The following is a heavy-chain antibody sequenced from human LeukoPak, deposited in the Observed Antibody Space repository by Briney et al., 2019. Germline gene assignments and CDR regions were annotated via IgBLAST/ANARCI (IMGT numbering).Heavy chain of an antibody. J-gene: IGHJ4*02. Sequence: PGGSLRLSCAASGFTFSSYAMSWVRQAPGKGLEWVSGISGSGGSTYYADSVKGRFTISRDNSKNTLYLQMNSLRAEDTALYYCAGRSVAGTPYYFDYWGQGTLVTVSS. D-gene: IGHD6-19*01. CDR1: GFTFSSYA. CDR2: ISGSGGST. V-gene: IGHV3-23*01. CDR3: AGRSVAGTPYYFDY.